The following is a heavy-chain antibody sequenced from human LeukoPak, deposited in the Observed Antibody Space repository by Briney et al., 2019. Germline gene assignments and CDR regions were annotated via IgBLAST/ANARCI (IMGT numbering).Heavy chain of an antibody. J-gene: IGHJ4*02. V-gene: IGHV3-66*01. Sequence: GGSLRLSCAASGFTVSSNYMAWVRQAPGKGLEWVSVIYNGDNTNYGDSVKDRFTISRDNSKNTLHLQMNSLRDEDTAVYYCARSIAAANEWAFDYWGQGTLVTVSS. CDR1: GFTVSSNY. D-gene: IGHD6-13*01. CDR2: IYNGDNT. CDR3: ARSIAAANEWAFDY.